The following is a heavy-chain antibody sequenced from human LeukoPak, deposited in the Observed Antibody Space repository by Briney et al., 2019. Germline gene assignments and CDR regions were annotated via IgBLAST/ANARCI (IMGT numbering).Heavy chain of an antibody. CDR2: ISSSSSYI. Sequence: GGSLRLSCAASGLTFSSYSMNWVRQAPGKGLEWVSSISSSSSYIYYADSVKGRFTISRDNAKNSLYLQMNSLRAEDTAVYYCARDSSSWYTYYYYGMDVWGQGTTVTVSS. D-gene: IGHD6-13*01. CDR3: ARDSSSWYTYYYYGMDV. V-gene: IGHV3-21*01. CDR1: GLTFSSYS. J-gene: IGHJ6*02.